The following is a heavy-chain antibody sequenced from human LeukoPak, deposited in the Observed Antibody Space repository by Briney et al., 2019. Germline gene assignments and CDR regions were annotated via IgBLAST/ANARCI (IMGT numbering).Heavy chain of an antibody. J-gene: IGHJ4*02. Sequence: ASVKVSCKVSGYTLTELSMHWVRQAPGKGLEWMGGFDPEDGETIYAQKFQGRVTMTEDTSTDTAYMELSSLRSEDTAVYYCARDAYYYDSSGYYYLDYWGQGTLVTVSS. CDR1: GYTLTELS. CDR3: ARDAYYYDSSGYYYLDY. CDR2: FDPEDGET. V-gene: IGHV1-24*01. D-gene: IGHD3-22*01.